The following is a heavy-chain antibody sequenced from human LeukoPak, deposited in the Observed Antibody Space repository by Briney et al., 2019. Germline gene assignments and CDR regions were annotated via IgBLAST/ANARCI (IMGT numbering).Heavy chain of an antibody. V-gene: IGHV4-34*01. Sequence: ASETLSLTCAVCGGSFSGYYWSWIRQPPGKGLEWIGEINHSGSTNYNPSLKSRVTISVDTSKNQFSLKLSSVTAADTAVYYCARATMIVVVPNRTRDFDYWGQGTLVTVSS. D-gene: IGHD3-22*01. J-gene: IGHJ4*01. CDR3: ARATMIVVVPNRTRDFDY. CDR2: INHSGST. CDR1: GGSFSGYY.